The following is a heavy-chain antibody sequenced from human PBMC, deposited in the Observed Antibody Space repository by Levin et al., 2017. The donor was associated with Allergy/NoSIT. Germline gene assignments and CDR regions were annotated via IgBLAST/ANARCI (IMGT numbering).Heavy chain of an antibody. D-gene: IGHD5-12*01. CDR3: ARGGGYYSGDDRGGSSDY. V-gene: IGHV4-34*01. CDR1: GGSFSGYY. Sequence: SQTLSLPCAVYGGSFSGYYWSWIRQPPGKGLEWIGEINHSGSTNYNPSLKSRVTISVDTSKNQFSLKLSSVTAADTAVYYCARGGGYYSGDDRGGSSDYWGQGTLVTVSS. CDR2: INHSGST. J-gene: IGHJ4*02.